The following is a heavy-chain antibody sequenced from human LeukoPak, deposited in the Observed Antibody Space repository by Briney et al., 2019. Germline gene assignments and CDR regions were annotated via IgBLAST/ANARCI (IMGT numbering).Heavy chain of an antibody. CDR1: GGAFSSYV. J-gene: IGHJ5*02. Sequence: ASVKVSCEASGGAFSSYVIRWVREAPGQGLEWMERIIPIFGTANYAQKFQGRVTITTDESTSTAYMELSSLRSEDTAVYYCARTPDYGENWFDPWGQGTLVTVSS. V-gene: IGHV1-69*05. CDR2: IIPIFGTA. CDR3: ARTPDYGENWFDP. D-gene: IGHD4-17*01.